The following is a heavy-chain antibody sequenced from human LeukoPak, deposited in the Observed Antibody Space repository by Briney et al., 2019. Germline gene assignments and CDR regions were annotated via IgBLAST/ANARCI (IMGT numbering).Heavy chain of an antibody. CDR2: ISSSSSI. D-gene: IGHD6-6*01. CDR3: ARGRYSSSSGDFDY. V-gene: IGHV3-48*01. CDR1: GCTFSSYS. Sequence: GGSLRLSCAASGCTFSSYSMNWVRQAPGKGLEWVSYISSSSSIYYADSVKGRFTISRDNAKNSLYLQMNSLRAEDTALYYCARGRYSSSSGDFDYWGQGTLVTVSS. J-gene: IGHJ4*02.